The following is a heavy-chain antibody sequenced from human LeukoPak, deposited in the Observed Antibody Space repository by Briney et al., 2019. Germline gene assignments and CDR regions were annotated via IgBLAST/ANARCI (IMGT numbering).Heavy chain of an antibody. D-gene: IGHD6-19*01. Sequence: GGSLRLSCAASGFTFSSYSMNWVRQAPGKGLEWVSSISSSSSYIYYADSVKGRFTISRDNAKNSLYLQMNSLRAEDTAVYYCARLKSSGWFDYWGQGTLVTVSS. V-gene: IGHV3-21*01. CDR3: ARLKSSGWFDY. CDR2: ISSSSSYI. J-gene: IGHJ4*02. CDR1: GFTFSSYS.